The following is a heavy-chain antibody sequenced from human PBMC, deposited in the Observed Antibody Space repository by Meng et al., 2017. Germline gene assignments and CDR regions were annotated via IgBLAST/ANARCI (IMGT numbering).Heavy chain of an antibody. CDR2: ISGDGSIT. D-gene: IGHD1-1*01. J-gene: IGHJ4*02. Sequence: EVKLGESGGGLVQPGGSLRLSWAASGFTFNNYWMHWVRQVPGKGLVWVSRISGDGSITNYADSVKGRFTISRDNAKNTLYPQMNSLRPEDTAVYYCLDEAPRSDYWGQGSLVTVSS. CDR3: LDEAPRSDY. V-gene: IGHV3-74*01. CDR1: GFTFNNYW.